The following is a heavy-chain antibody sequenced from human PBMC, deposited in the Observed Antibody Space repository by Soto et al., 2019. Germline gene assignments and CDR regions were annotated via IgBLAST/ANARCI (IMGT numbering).Heavy chain of an antibody. CDR1: GGSFSVHY. Sequence: SETLSLTCSVYGGSFSVHYWSWIRQPPGKGLEWIGEINHSGSTNYNPSLKSRVTISVDTSKSQFSLKLSSVTAADTAVYYCATQGPGYDLLTGRSPFDPWGQGTLVTVSS. V-gene: IGHV4-34*01. J-gene: IGHJ5*02. CDR3: ATQGPGYDLLTGRSPFDP. D-gene: IGHD3-9*01. CDR2: INHSGST.